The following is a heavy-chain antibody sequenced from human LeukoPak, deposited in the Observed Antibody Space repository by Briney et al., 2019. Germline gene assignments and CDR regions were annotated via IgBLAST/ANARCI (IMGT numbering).Heavy chain of an antibody. CDR2: VRSDGSIT. J-gene: IGHJ4*02. D-gene: IGHD4-23*01. CDR3: AKYTGYGGNSPLDY. V-gene: IGHV3-74*03. CDR1: GFTFRNFW. Sequence: PGGSLRLSCAASGFTFRNFWMHWVRQAPGKGLVWVSRVRSDGSITQYADSVKVRFPISRDNAKNTLYLQMNSLRAEDTAVYYCAKYTGYGGNSPLDYWGQGTLVTVSS.